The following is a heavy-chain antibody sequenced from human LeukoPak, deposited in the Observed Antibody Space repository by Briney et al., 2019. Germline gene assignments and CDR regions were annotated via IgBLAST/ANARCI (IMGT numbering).Heavy chain of an antibody. CDR1: GGSFSVYY. CDR3: ARDGLPYYDFWSFNWFDP. D-gene: IGHD3-3*01. Sequence: SETLSLTCAVYGGSFSVYYWSWIRQPPGKGLEWIGEINHSGSTNYNPSLKSRVTISVDTSKNQFSLKLSSVTAADTAVYYCARDGLPYYDFWSFNWFDPWGQGTLVTVSS. V-gene: IGHV4-34*01. J-gene: IGHJ5*02. CDR2: INHSGST.